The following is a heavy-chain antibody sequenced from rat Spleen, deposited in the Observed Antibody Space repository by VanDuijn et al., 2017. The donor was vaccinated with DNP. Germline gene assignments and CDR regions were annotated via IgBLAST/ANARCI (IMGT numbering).Heavy chain of an antibody. Sequence: EVQLVEPGGGLVQPGRSLKLSCAASGFTFSNYYMAWVRQAPKKGLEWVATISTIGSRTYYPDSVKGRFTITRDNAKSSLNLQMNSLKSEETATYYCAKNSGYYFDYWGQGVMVTVSS. CDR3: AKNSGYYFDY. D-gene: IGHD4-3*01. J-gene: IGHJ2*01. CDR2: ISTIGSRT. V-gene: IGHV5S11*01. CDR1: GFTFSNYY.